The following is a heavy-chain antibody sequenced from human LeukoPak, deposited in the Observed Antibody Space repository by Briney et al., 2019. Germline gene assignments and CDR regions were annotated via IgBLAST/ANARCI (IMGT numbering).Heavy chain of an antibody. V-gene: IGHV4-38-2*01. D-gene: IGHD2-2*03. CDR1: GYSISSGYY. Sequence: SETLSLTCAVFGYSISSGYYWGWIRQPPGKGLEWIGSIYHSGSTYYNPSLKSRVTISVDTSKNQFSLKLSSVTAADTAVYYCARLMDWFDPWGQGTLVTVSS. CDR3: ARLMDWFDP. J-gene: IGHJ5*02. CDR2: IYHSGST.